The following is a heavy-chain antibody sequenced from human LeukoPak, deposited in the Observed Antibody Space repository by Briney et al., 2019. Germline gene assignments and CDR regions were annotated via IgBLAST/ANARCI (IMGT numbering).Heavy chain of an antibody. CDR1: GFTFSSYA. V-gene: IGHV3-23*01. CDR3: AKDTASGSYQPPPLVFDY. D-gene: IGHD1-26*01. CDR2: ISGSGVGI. Sequence: GGSLRLSCAASGFTFSSYAMSWVRQAPGEGLEWVSGISGSGVGIYYADSVKGRFTLCRDNSKNTLYLQMDSLRTEDTAVYYCAKDTASGSYQPPPLVFDYWGQGTLVTVSS. J-gene: IGHJ4*02.